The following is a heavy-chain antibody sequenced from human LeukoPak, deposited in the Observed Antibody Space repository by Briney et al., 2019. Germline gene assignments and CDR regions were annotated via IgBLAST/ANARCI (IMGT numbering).Heavy chain of an antibody. V-gene: IGHV1-69*01. Sequence: GSSVKVSCKASGGTFSSYAISWVRQAPGQGLEWMGGIIPIFGTANYAQKFQGRVTITADESTSTAYMELSSLRSEDTAVYYCARGVGATKPAISFDYWGQGTLVTVSS. D-gene: IGHD1-26*01. CDR2: IIPIFGTA. CDR3: ARGVGATKPAISFDY. CDR1: GGTFSSYA. J-gene: IGHJ4*02.